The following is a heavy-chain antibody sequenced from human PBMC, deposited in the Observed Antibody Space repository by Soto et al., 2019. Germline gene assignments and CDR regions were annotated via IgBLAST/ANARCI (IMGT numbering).Heavy chain of an antibody. CDR1: GGTFSSYA. CDR2: IIPIFGTA. D-gene: IGHD2-15*01. V-gene: IGHV1-69*06. J-gene: IGHJ6*02. CDR3: AREPLGYCSGGSCPKVLGYYYYGMDV. Sequence: QVQLVQSGAEVKKPGSSVKVSCKASGGTFSSYAISWVRQAPGQGLEWMGGIIPIFGTANYAQKFQGRVTITADKSTSTANMELSSLSSEDTAVYYCAREPLGYCSGGSCPKVLGYYYYGMDVWGQGTTVTVSS.